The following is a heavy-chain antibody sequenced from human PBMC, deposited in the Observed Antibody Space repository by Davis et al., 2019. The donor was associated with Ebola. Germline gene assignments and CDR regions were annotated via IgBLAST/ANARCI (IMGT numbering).Heavy chain of an antibody. D-gene: IGHD6-19*01. V-gene: IGHV1-2*06. CDR3: ARMGIAVAVGAFDI. Sequence: AASVKVSCKASGYTFTGYYMHWVRQATGQGLEWMGRINPNSGGTNYAQKFQGRVTMTRDTSISTAYMELSSLRSEDTAVYYCARMGIAVAVGAFDIWGQGTMVTVSS. CDR1: GYTFTGYY. CDR2: INPNSGGT. J-gene: IGHJ3*02.